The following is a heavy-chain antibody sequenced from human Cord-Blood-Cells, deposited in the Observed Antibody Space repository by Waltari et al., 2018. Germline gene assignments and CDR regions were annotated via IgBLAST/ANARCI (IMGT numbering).Heavy chain of an antibody. Sequence: EVQLVESGGGLVQPGGYLSLYCTPSVSTFSSHYRGWVRQAPGKGLEWVSVIYSGGSTYYADSVKGRFTISRHNSKNTLYLQMNSLRAEDTAVYYCVLGTALDYWGQGTLVTVSS. CDR2: IYSGGST. V-gene: IGHV3-53*04. D-gene: IGHD7-27*01. CDR3: VLGTALDY. J-gene: IGHJ4*02. CDR1: VSTFSSHY.